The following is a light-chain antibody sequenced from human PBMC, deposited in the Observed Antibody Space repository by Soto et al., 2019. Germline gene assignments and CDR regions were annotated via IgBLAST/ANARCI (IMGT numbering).Light chain of an antibody. J-gene: IGLJ2*01. CDR1: SSDVGAHNF. Sequence: QSALTQPASVSGSPGQSITISCTGTSSDVGAHNFVSWYQQHPGKAPKLIIYGVTDRPSGVSNRFSGSKSGNTASLTITGLQAEDEADYYCQSYDSSLSADVVFGGGTKVTVL. CDR2: GVT. CDR3: QSYDSSLSADVV. V-gene: IGLV2-14*01.